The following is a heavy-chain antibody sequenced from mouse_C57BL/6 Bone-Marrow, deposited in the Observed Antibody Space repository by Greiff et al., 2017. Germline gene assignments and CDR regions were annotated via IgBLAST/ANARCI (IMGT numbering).Heavy chain of an antibody. CDR2: INPYNGGT. CDR1: GYTFTDYY. Sequence: VQLKESGPVLVKPGASVKMSCKASGYTFTDYYMNWVKQSHGKSLEWIGVINPYNGGTSSNQKFKGKATLTVDKSSSTAYMELNSLTSEDSAVYYCARYYYSNHYWYFDVWGTGTTVTVSS. V-gene: IGHV1-19*01. CDR3: ARYYYSNHYWYFDV. D-gene: IGHD2-5*01. J-gene: IGHJ1*03.